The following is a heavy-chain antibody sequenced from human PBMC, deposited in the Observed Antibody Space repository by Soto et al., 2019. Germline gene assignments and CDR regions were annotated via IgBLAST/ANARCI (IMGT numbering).Heavy chain of an antibody. D-gene: IGHD3-10*02. Sequence: KGLELIGYIYYSGSTNYNPSLKSRVTISVDTSKNQFSLKLSSVTAADTAVYYCAFFFQAEDGIRDVLSVSAFLLNRSSDL. CDR3: AFFFQAEDGIRDVLSVSAFLLNRSSDL. J-gene: IGHJ2*01. V-gene: IGHV4-59*01. CDR2: IYYSGST.